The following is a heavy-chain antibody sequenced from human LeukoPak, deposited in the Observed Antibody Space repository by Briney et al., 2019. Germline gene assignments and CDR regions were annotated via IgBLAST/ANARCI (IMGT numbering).Heavy chain of an antibody. D-gene: IGHD1-7*01. Sequence: GGCLRLSCAASGFTVSSIYMSWVRQTPGKGLEWVSAISTGGTTYYPDSVKGRFTISRDNSKNTVYLQMNNLRAEDTAIYSCAIVGPYWNYDYWGQGTLVTVSS. CDR2: ISTGGTT. J-gene: IGHJ4*02. V-gene: IGHV3-53*01. CDR1: GFTVSSIY. CDR3: AIVGPYWNYDY.